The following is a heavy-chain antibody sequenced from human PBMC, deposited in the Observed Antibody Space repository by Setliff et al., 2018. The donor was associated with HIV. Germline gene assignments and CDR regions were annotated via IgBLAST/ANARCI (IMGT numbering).Heavy chain of an antibody. Sequence: LSLTCTVSGGSISSGSYYWSWIRQPAGKGLEWIGRIHTSGSTNYNPSLKSRVTISVDTSKNQFSLNLSSVTAADTAIYYCARDWGYIAATPDYWGQGTRSPSPQ. CDR3: ARDWGYIAATPDY. D-gene: IGHD5-12*01. CDR1: GGSISSGSYY. CDR2: IHTSGST. V-gene: IGHV4-61*02. J-gene: IGHJ4*02.